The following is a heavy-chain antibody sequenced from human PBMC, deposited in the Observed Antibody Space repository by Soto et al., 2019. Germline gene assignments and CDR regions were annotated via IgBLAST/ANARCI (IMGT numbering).Heavy chain of an antibody. CDR3: ARDVWEGGAVFGSNTYSYYHGIDV. V-gene: IGHV3-7*05. D-gene: IGHD3-16*01. Sequence: EVQLVESGGGLVQPGGSLRVSCAASGFTFSSYWMSWVRQAPGKGLQWVANIKRDGSEKYYVDSVKGRFIISRDNAKNSLYLQMNSLRVEDTAVYDCARDVWEGGAVFGSNTYSYYHGIDVWGQGTTVTVSS. CDR1: GFTFSSYW. J-gene: IGHJ6*02. CDR2: IKRDGSEK.